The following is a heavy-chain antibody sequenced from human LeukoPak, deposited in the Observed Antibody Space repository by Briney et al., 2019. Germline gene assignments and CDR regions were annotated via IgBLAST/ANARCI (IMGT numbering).Heavy chain of an antibody. D-gene: IGHD3-10*01. Sequence: SETLSLTCNVSGGSISDNDYSWDWIRQPPGKGLEWMGCIHYSGTAYSNPSLKSRISISVDTSKSQFSLKLRSVTAADTAVYYCARRYYFVSGSYYPFDFWGQGTLVTVSS. J-gene: IGHJ4*02. CDR2: IHYSGTA. CDR3: ARRYYFVSGSYYPFDF. V-gene: IGHV4-39*01. CDR1: GGSISDNDYS.